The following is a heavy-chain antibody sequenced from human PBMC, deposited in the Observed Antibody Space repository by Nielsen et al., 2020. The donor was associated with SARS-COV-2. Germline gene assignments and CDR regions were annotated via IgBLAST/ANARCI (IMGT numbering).Heavy chain of an antibody. Sequence: GESLKISCAASGFTFSNAWMSWFRQAPGKGLEWVGFIRSKAYGGTTEYAASVKGRFTISRDDSKSIAYLQMNSLKTEDTAVYYCTRELSYGSGSYYKYFDYWGQGTLVTVSS. CDR3: TRELSYGSGSYYKYFDY. J-gene: IGHJ4*02. V-gene: IGHV3-49*03. D-gene: IGHD3-10*01. CDR1: GFTFSNAW. CDR2: IRSKAYGGTT.